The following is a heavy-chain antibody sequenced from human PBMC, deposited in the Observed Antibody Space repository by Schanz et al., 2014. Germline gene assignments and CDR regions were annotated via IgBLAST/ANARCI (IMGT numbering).Heavy chain of an antibody. CDR2: ISSSGSST. V-gene: IGHV3-23*04. CDR3: ASSRSSSGNYDY. J-gene: IGHJ4*02. CDR1: GFTFSSYS. Sequence: EVQLVEYGGGLVQPGESLRLSCAASGFTFSSYSMNWVRQAPGKGLEWVSAISSSGSSTFYADSVKGRFTISRDNSKSTLYLQMNSLSAEDTAIYHCASSRSSSGNYDYWGQGNLVTVSS. D-gene: IGHD6-19*01.